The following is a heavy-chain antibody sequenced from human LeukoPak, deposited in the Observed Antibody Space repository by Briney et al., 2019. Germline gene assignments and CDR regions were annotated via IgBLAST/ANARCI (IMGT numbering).Heavy chain of an antibody. Sequence: QSGGSLRLSCAASGFTFSSYAMHWVRQAPGKGLEWVANIRQDGTDKQYVDSVKGRFTISRDNAKNSLFLQTDSPRAEDSAVYYCVRYSRSITPAYWGQGTLVTVSS. CDR1: GFTFSSYA. J-gene: IGHJ4*02. CDR2: IRQDGTDK. CDR3: VRYSRSITPAY. D-gene: IGHD2-21*01. V-gene: IGHV3-7*01.